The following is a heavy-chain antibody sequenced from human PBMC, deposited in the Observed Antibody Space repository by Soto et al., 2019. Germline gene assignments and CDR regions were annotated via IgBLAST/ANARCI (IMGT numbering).Heavy chain of an antibody. CDR1: GITSTTYA. J-gene: IGHJ5*02. CDR3: ARAIRGYVT. V-gene: IGHV1-3*04. Sequence: QVQLVQSGAEVKKPGASVKVSCKASGITSTTYAIHWVRQVPGQGLEWMGWINTGNGNTRYSQRFLGRVSLTTDTPAGTPSLALSSMTSEDTAVYYCARAIRGYVTWAQGTLITVSS. CDR2: INTGNGNT. D-gene: IGHD5-12*01.